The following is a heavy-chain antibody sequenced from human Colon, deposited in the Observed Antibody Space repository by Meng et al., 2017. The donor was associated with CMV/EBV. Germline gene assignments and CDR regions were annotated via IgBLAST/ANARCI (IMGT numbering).Heavy chain of an antibody. J-gene: IGHJ4*02. D-gene: IGHD2-21*02. Sequence: GESLKISCAASGFTFSYYWMSWVRQAPGKGLEWVANIKQDGSERYYVDSVKGRFTVSRDNAKNSLYLQLSSLRAEDTAVYYCARRAYCGSDCYFFDFWGQGTLVTVSS. CDR2: IKQDGSER. V-gene: IGHV3-7*01. CDR1: GFTFSYYW. CDR3: ARRAYCGSDCYFFDF.